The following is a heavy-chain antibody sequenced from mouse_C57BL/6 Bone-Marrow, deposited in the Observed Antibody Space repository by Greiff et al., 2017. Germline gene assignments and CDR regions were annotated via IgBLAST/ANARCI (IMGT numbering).Heavy chain of an antibody. V-gene: IGHV1-59*01. CDR2: IDPSDSYT. J-gene: IGHJ3*01. Sequence: VQLQQPGAELVRPGTSVKLSCKASGYTFTSYWMHWVKQRPGQGLEWIGVIDPSDSYTNYNQKFKGKATLTVDTSSSTAYMQLSSLTSEDSAVYCCARDYGYDAGFAYWGQGTLVTVSA. CDR3: ARDYGYDAGFAY. CDR1: GYTFTSYW. D-gene: IGHD2-2*01.